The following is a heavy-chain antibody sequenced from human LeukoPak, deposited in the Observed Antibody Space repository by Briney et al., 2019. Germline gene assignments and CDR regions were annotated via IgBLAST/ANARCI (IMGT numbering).Heavy chain of an antibody. D-gene: IGHD3-10*01. CDR3: ARDATTYYYGSGSYGGAFNI. V-gene: IGHV3-48*03. CDR1: GFTFSSYE. J-gene: IGHJ3*02. Sequence: PGGSLRLSCAASGFTFSSYEMNWVRQAPGKGLEWVSYISSSGSTIYYADSVKGRFSISRDNSKNTLYLQMNSLRAEDTAVYYCARDATTYYYGSGSYGGAFNIWGQGTMVTVSS. CDR2: ISSSGSTI.